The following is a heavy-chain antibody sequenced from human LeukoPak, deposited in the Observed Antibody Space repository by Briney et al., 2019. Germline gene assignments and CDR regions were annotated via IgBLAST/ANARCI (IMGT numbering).Heavy chain of an antibody. CDR3: AKEKGTRAPIVFDM. V-gene: IGHV3-9*01. CDR1: GFTFDDYA. CDR2: ISWNSGSI. D-gene: IGHD2-15*01. Sequence: PGGSLRLSCAASGFTFDDYAMHWVRQAPGKGLEWVSVISWNSGSIGYADSVKGRFTISRDNAKNSLYLQMNSLRAEDTAVYYCAKEKGTRAPIVFDMWGQGSMVTVSS. J-gene: IGHJ3*02.